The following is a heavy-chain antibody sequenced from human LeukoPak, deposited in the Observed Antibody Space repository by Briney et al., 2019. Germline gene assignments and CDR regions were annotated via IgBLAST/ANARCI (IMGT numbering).Heavy chain of an antibody. Sequence: PSETLSLTCTVSGGSISSSSYYWGWIRQPPGKGLEWIGSIYYSGSTYYNPSLKSRVTISVDTSKNQFSLKLSSVTAADTAVYYCASQLNNPGLAAAGADFDYWGQGTLVTVSS. CDR2: IYYSGST. CDR3: ASQLNNPGLAAAGADFDY. CDR1: GGSISSSSYY. D-gene: IGHD6-13*01. J-gene: IGHJ4*02. V-gene: IGHV4-39*01.